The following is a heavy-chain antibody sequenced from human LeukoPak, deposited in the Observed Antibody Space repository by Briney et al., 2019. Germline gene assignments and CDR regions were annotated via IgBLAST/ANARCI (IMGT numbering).Heavy chain of an antibody. CDR3: ASPLGVHSDYFDY. CDR1: GFTFSSYE. CDR2: ISSSGSTI. V-gene: IGHV3-48*03. J-gene: IGHJ4*02. D-gene: IGHD2-8*01. Sequence: PGGSLRLSCAASGFTFSSYEMNWVRQAPGKGLEWVSYISSSGSTIYYADSVKGRFTISRDNAKNSLYLQMNGLRAEDTAVYYCASPLGVHSDYFDYWGQGTLVTVSS.